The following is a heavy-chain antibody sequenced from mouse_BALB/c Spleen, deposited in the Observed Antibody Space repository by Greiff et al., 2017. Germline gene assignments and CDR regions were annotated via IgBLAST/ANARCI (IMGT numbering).Heavy chain of an antibody. V-gene: IGHV1-54*01. D-gene: IGHD2-5*01. Sequence: QVQLQQSGAELVRPGTSVKVSCKASGYAFTNYLIEWVKQRPGQGLEWIGVINPGSGGTNYNEKFKGKATLTADKSSSTAYMQLSSLTSDDSAVYFCRSNYDWFAYWGQGTLVTVSA. J-gene: IGHJ3*01. CDR2: INPGSGGT. CDR3: RSNYDWFAY. CDR1: GYAFTNYL.